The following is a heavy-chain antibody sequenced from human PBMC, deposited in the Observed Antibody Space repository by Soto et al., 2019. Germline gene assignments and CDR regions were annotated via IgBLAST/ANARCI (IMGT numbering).Heavy chain of an antibody. J-gene: IGHJ2*01. V-gene: IGHV1-24*01. D-gene: IGHD2-8*01. CDR3: ATGPYCTNGVCYTSGGWYFDL. CDR1: GYTLTELS. Sequence: ASVKVSCKVSGYTLTELSMHWVRQAPGKGLEWMGGFDPEDGETIYAQKFQGRVTMTEDTSTDTAYMELSSLRSEDTAVYYCATGPYCTNGVCYTSGGWYFDLGGRGTLV. CDR2: FDPEDGET.